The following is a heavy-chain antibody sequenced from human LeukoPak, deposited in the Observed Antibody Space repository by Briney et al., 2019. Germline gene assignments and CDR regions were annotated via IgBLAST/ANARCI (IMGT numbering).Heavy chain of an antibody. Sequence: GESLKISCKGSGYLFTNYWIGWVRQMPGKGLEWMGIIYPADSDTRYSPSFQGQVTISADKSINTAYLQWSSLKASDTAMYYCARTYSSSWQPRYYYYYMDVWGKGTTVTVSS. CDR1: GYLFTNYW. J-gene: IGHJ6*03. CDR2: IYPADSDT. V-gene: IGHV5-51*01. D-gene: IGHD6-13*01. CDR3: ARTYSSSWQPRYYYYYMDV.